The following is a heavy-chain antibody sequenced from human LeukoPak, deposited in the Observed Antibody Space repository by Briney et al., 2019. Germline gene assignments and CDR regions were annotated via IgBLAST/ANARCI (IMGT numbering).Heavy chain of an antibody. CDR1: GGSISSGSYY. J-gene: IGHJ4*02. Sequence: SETLSLTCTVSGGSISSGSYYWSWIRQPAGKGLEWIGHIYTSGSTNYNPSLKSRVTISVDTSKNQFSLKLSSVTAADTAVYYCARESIAVAGWLDYWGQGTLVTVSS. CDR2: IYTSGST. CDR3: ARESIAVAGWLDY. D-gene: IGHD6-19*01. V-gene: IGHV4-61*09.